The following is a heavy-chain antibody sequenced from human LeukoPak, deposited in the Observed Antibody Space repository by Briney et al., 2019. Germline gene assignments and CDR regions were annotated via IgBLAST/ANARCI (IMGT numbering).Heavy chain of an antibody. V-gene: IGHV3-66*02. Sequence: GGSLRLSCAASGFTFTNYWMSWVRQAPGKGLEWVSVIYSGSSTYYADSVKGRFTISRDNSKDTLYLQMNSLRAEDTALYYCATRGVTRTSYMDVWGKGTTVTVSS. CDR1: GFTFTNYW. D-gene: IGHD4-23*01. CDR2: IYSGSST. CDR3: ATRGVTRTSYMDV. J-gene: IGHJ6*03.